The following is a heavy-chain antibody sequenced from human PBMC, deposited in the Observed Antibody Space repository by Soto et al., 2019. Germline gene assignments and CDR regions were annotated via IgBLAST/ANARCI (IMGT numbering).Heavy chain of an antibody. CDR3: ARSSSSWYVDY. Sequence: SETLSLTCAVYCGSFSGYYWSWIRQPPGKGLEWIGEINHSGSTNYNPSLKSRVTISVDTSKNQFSLKLSSVTAADTAVYYCARSSSSWYVDYWGQGTLVTVSS. CDR1: CGSFSGYY. V-gene: IGHV4-34*01. CDR2: INHSGST. D-gene: IGHD6-13*01. J-gene: IGHJ4*02.